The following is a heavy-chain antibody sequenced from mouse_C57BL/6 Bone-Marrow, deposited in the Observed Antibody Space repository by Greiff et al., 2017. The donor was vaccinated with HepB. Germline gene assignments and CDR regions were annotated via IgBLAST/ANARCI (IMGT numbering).Heavy chain of an antibody. Sequence: QVTLKESGPGILQPSQTLSLTCSFSGFSLSTFGMGVGWIRQPSGKGLEWLAHIWWDDDKYYNPALKSRLTISKDTSKNQVFLKIANVDTADTATYYCARITTVVATLEYYFDYWGQGTTLTVSS. J-gene: IGHJ2*01. V-gene: IGHV8-8*01. CDR1: GFSLSTFGMG. CDR2: IWWDDDK. D-gene: IGHD1-1*01. CDR3: ARITTVVATLEYYFDY.